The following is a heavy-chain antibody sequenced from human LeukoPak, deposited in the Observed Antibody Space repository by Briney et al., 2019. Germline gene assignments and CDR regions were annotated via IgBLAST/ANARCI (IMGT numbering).Heavy chain of an antibody. CDR3: ARDGYCSGGSCHLDY. CDR1: GYTFTGYY. D-gene: IGHD2-15*01. V-gene: IGHV1-2*02. Sequence: ASVKVSCKASGYTFTGYYMHWVRQAPGQGLEWMGWINPNSGGTNYAQKFQGRVTMTRDTSTSTAYMELSSLRSEDTAVYYCARDGYCSGGSCHLDYWGQGTLVTVSS. CDR2: INPNSGGT. J-gene: IGHJ4*02.